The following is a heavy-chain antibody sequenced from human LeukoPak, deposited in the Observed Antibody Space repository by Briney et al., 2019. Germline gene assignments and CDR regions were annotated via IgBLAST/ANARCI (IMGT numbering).Heavy chain of an antibody. V-gene: IGHV4-34*01. Sequence: SETLSLTCAVYGGSFSGYYWSWIRQPPGKGLEWIGEINHSGSTNYNPSLKSRVTISVDTSKNQFSLKLSSVTAADTAVYYCARGYGDYGYWGQGTLVTVSS. CDR1: GGSFSGYY. J-gene: IGHJ4*02. CDR3: ARGYGDYGY. CDR2: INHSGST. D-gene: IGHD4-17*01.